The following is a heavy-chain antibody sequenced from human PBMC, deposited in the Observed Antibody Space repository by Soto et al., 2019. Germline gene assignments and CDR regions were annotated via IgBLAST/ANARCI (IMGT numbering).Heavy chain of an antibody. J-gene: IGHJ5*02. Sequence: LRLSCAASGFIFENFGMSWVRQAPGKGLEWISSISGSGFKKYYADSVKGRFTIPRDNSKSTVYLELNNLSAEDTAVYHCAKNQGVELVPLATVDWFDPWGQGSVVTVSS. CDR3: AKNQGVELVPLATVDWFDP. D-gene: IGHD1-26*01. CDR2: ISGSGFKK. V-gene: IGHV3-23*01. CDR1: GFIFENFG.